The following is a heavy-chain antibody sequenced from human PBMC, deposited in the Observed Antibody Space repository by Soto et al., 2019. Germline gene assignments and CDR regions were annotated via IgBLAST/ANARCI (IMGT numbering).Heavy chain of an antibody. CDR1: GFIVSSKY. CDR3: KRDADYCSGGGCDWVPMDV. Sequence: EVQLVESGGGLVQPGGSLRLSCAASGFIVSSKYMSWVRQAPGKGLEWVSLIQSGGSTYYAGSVKGRFTISRDNSENTLFLQMNSLRVEDKAMYYCKRDADYCSGGGCDWVPMDVWGKETKVAVSA. J-gene: IGHJ6*04. V-gene: IGHV3-66*01. CDR2: IQSGGST. D-gene: IGHD2-15*01.